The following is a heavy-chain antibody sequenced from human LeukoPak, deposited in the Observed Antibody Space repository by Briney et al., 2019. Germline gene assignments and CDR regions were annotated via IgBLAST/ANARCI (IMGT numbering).Heavy chain of an antibody. CDR1: GFTFGHNA. CDR2: LSGSGGDT. D-gene: IGHD6-6*01. CDR3: AKGAPSSSSIFDF. Sequence: GGSLRLSCVASGFTFGHNAMAWVRQAPGKRLEWVSALSGSGGDTFYADSVRGRFTISRDNSKNTLYLQLSSLRPDDTAVYYCAKGAPSSSSIFDFWGPGTLVTVSS. V-gene: IGHV3-23*01. J-gene: IGHJ4*02.